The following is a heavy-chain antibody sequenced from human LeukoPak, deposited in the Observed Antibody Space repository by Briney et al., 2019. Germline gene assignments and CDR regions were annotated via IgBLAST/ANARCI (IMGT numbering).Heavy chain of an antibody. CDR2: ISGSGGGT. J-gene: IGHJ4*02. D-gene: IGHD2-2*01. CDR3: AKDHTISTSSYGDFDY. Sequence: PGGSLRLSCAGSGFTFSSCDMSWVRQAPGKGLEWVSTISGSGGGTYYADSVKGRFTISRDNSKNTLYLQMNSLRAEDTAVYYCAKDHTISTSSYGDFDYWGQGTLVTVSS. CDR1: GFTFSSCD. V-gene: IGHV3-23*01.